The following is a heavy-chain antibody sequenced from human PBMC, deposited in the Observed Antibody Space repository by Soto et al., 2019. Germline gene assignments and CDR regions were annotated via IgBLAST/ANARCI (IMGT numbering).Heavy chain of an antibody. CDR3: AKDHPRHYYYGMDV. CDR1: DFAFSNYG. Sequence: GGSLRLSCVASDFAFSNYGMHWVRQAPGKGLEWVALIWYEGTNKYYGDSVKGRFTVSRDNSKKTLYLQMNSLRAEDTAVYYCAKDHPRHYYYGMDVWGQGTTVTVSS. V-gene: IGHV3-33*03. J-gene: IGHJ6*02. CDR2: IWYEGTNK.